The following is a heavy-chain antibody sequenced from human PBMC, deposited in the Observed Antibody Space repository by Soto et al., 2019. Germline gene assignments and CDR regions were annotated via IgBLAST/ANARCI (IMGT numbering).Heavy chain of an antibody. J-gene: IGHJ5*02. V-gene: IGHV4-39*01. CDR3: ARQGGGIYFSFDL. D-gene: IGHD1-26*01. CDR1: DDSIRSSNYF. CDR2: IYYSGST. Sequence: SETLSLSCTVSDDSIRSSNYFWGWIRQPPGKGLEWIGSIYYSGSTYYNPSLKSRVTISVDTSKKQFSLRLTSVTAADTAVYYCARQGGGIYFSFDLWGQGTLVTVSS.